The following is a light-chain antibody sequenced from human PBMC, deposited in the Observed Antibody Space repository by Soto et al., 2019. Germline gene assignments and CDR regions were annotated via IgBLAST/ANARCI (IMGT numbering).Light chain of an antibody. CDR3: CSYTDIALDVV. Sequence: QSALTQPASVSGSPGQSITISCTGTSSDVGDYNYVSWYQQYPGKAPKLLIYEVNNRPSGVSDRFSGSKSGNTASLTISGVRPEDEADYYCCSYTDIALDVVFGGGTKLTVL. CDR1: SSDVGDYNY. CDR2: EVN. V-gene: IGLV2-14*01. J-gene: IGLJ2*01.